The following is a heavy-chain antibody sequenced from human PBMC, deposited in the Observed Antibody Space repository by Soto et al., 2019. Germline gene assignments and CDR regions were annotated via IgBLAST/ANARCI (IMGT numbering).Heavy chain of an antibody. CDR3: ARDHTIFGVFPWFDP. CDR1: GFTFSSYG. J-gene: IGHJ5*02. Sequence: PGGSLRLSCAASGFTFSSYGMHWVRQAPGKGLEWVAVISYDGSNKYYADSVKGRFTISRDNSKNTLYLQMNSLRAEDTAVYYCARDHTIFGVFPWFDPWGQGTLVTVSS. D-gene: IGHD3-3*01. V-gene: IGHV3-30*03. CDR2: ISYDGSNK.